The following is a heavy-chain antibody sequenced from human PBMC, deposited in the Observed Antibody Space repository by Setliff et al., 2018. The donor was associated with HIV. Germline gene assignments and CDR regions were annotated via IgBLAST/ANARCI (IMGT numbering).Heavy chain of an antibody. V-gene: IGHV5-51*01. CDR3: ARRLAGHDAFDL. CDR1: GYSFTSYW. Sequence: PGESLKISCKGSGYSFTSYWIGWVRQMPGKGLEWMGIIYPADSDSTYSPSFEGQVTISADKSISTAYLQWSSLKASDTAIYYCARRLAGHDAFDLRGQGTMVTVSS. CDR2: IYPADSDS. J-gene: IGHJ3*01.